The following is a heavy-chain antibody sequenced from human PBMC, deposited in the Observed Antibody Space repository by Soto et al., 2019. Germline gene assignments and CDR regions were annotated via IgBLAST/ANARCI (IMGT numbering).Heavy chain of an antibody. CDR3: AADYGDLLLGYYYGMDV. CDR2: IVVGSGNT. J-gene: IGHJ6*02. V-gene: IGHV1-58*02. D-gene: IGHD4-17*01. Sequence: SVKVSCKASGFTFTSSAMQWVRQARGQRLEWIGWIVVGSGNTNYAQKFQERVTITRDMSTSTAYMELSSLRSEDTAVYYCAADYGDLLLGYYYGMDVWGQGTTVTVSS. CDR1: GFTFTSSA.